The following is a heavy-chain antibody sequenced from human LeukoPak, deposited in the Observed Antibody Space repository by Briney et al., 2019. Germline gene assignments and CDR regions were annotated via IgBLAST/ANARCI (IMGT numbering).Heavy chain of an antibody. D-gene: IGHD1-26*01. CDR1: GGSISSSAYY. CDR2: ISYGGST. V-gene: IGHV4-39*01. CDR3: ATYSGTSYLQFDY. J-gene: IGHJ4*02. Sequence: SETLSLTCTVSGGSISSSAYYWGWIRQPPGKGLEWIGSISYGGSTYHNPSLKSRVTISVDTSKNRFSLKLISVTAADTAVYYCATYSGTSYLQFDYWGQGTLVTVSS.